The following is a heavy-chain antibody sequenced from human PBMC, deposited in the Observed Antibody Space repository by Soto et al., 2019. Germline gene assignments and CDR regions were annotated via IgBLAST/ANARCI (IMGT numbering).Heavy chain of an antibody. Sequence: QVQLVESGGGVVQPGRSLRLSCAASGFTFSSYGMHWVRQAPGKGLEWVAVIWYDGSNKYYADSVKGRFTISRDNSKNPLYLQMNSLRAEDTAVYYCARDPPQIYGMDVWGQGTTVTVSS. J-gene: IGHJ6*02. CDR1: GFTFSSYG. CDR2: IWYDGSNK. V-gene: IGHV3-33*01. CDR3: ARDPPQIYGMDV.